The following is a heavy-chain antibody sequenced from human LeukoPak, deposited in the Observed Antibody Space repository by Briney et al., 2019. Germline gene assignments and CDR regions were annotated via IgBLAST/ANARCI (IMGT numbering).Heavy chain of an antibody. Sequence: GVSRRLSCAASGFTFSSYEMNWVRQAPGKGLEWVSYISSSGSTIYYADSVKGRFTISRDNAKNSLYLQMNSLRAEDTAVYYCARGYGTDDYWGQGTLVTVSS. CDR1: GFTFSSYE. CDR2: ISSSGSTI. CDR3: ARGYGTDDY. J-gene: IGHJ4*02. V-gene: IGHV3-48*03. D-gene: IGHD4-17*01.